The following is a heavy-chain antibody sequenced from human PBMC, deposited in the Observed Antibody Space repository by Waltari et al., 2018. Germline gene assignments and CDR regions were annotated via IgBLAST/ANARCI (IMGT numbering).Heavy chain of an antibody. CDR3: ARDHNGAALDY. V-gene: IGHV3-53*02. CDR2: IYSGGGT. CDR1: GLTVRSNF. D-gene: IGHD2-8*01. Sequence: EVQLVETGGGSIQPGGSLRLSCAASGLTVRSNFMSWVRQAPGKGLGWVSVIYSGGGTDYADSVKGRFTISRDNSKNTMYLQMSSLRAEDTAVYYCARDHNGAALDYWGQGTLVTVSS. J-gene: IGHJ4*02.